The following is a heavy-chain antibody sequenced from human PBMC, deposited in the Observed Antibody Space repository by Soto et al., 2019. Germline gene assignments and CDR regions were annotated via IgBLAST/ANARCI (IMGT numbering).Heavy chain of an antibody. D-gene: IGHD4-17*01. V-gene: IGHV4-39*02. CDR1: CGAICSSNSY. Sequence: PSETRCLTCTVTCGAICSSNSYWGWIRQPPGKGLEWIGSIYSSGSTYYNPSLKSLGTISVYTSMNQFSLKPSSVTAADTAVYYCAREGDYGDYRSHYYGMDVWGQGTTVT. CDR3: AREGDYGDYRSHYYGMDV. CDR2: IYSSGST. J-gene: IGHJ6*02.